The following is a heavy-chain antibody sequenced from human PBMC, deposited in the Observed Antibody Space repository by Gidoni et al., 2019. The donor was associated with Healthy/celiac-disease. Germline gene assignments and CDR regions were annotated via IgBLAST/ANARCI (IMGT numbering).Heavy chain of an antibody. CDR3: ARGYSYGPGAFDI. CDR2: IYYSGST. Sequence: QVQLQESGPGLVKPSETLSLTCTVSGGSISSYYWSWIRQPPGKGLEWIGYIYYSGSTNYNPSLKSRVTISVDTSKNQFSLKLSSVTAADTAVYYCARGYSYGPGAFDIWGQGTMVTVSS. D-gene: IGHD5-18*01. J-gene: IGHJ3*02. CDR1: GGSISSYY. V-gene: IGHV4-59*01.